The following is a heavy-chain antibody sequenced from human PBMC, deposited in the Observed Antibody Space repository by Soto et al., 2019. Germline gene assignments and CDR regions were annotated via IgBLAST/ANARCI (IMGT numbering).Heavy chain of an antibody. Sequence: EVQLVESGGGLVQPGGSLRLSCAASGFTFSSYSMNWVRQAPGKGLEWVSYISSSSSTIYYADSLKGRFTISRDNAKNSLYLHMNSLRDEDTAVYYCARGGSSPHDHTNWFDPWGQGTLVTVSS. J-gene: IGHJ5*02. CDR2: ISSSSSTI. CDR1: GFTFSSYS. D-gene: IGHD6-13*01. V-gene: IGHV3-48*02. CDR3: ARGGSSPHDHTNWFDP.